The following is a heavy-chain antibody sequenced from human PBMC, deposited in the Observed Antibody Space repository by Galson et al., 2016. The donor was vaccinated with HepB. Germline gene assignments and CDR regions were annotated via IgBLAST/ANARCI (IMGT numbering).Heavy chain of an antibody. CDR2: ISGRGDST. V-gene: IGHV3-23*01. Sequence: SLRLSCAASGFTFSSYALSWVRQTPRKGLEWVSAISGRGDSTYYADSVKGRFTISRDNFRNTLFLQMNSLRAEDTAVYYCAKAPDNYCRYVRPYYFEYWGQGTLVAVAS. CDR1: GFTFSSYA. CDR3: AKAPDNYCRYVRPYYFEY. D-gene: IGHD2-15*01. J-gene: IGHJ4*02.